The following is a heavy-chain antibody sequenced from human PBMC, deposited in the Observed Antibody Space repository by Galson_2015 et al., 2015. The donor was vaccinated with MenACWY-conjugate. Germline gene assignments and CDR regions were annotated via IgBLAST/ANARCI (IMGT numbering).Heavy chain of an antibody. CDR3: ARDVYDILTGYYIFHY. V-gene: IGHV3-21*01. CDR2: ISSSSSYI. Sequence: SLRLSCAASGFTFSSYSMNWVRQAPGKGLEWVSSISSSSSYIYYADSVKGRFTISRDNARNSLYLQMNSLRAEDTAVYYCARDVYDILTGYYIFHYWGQGTLVTVSS. J-gene: IGHJ4*02. CDR1: GFTFSSYS. D-gene: IGHD3-9*01.